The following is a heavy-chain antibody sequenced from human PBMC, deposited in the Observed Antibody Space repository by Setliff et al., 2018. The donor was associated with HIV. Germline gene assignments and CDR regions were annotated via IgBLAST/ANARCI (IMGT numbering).Heavy chain of an antibody. CDR2: IYRSGGS. J-gene: IGHJ4*02. D-gene: IGHD3-16*01. CDR1: GDSISSNNYY. CDR3: AMGDTSLVEFDY. V-gene: IGHV4-39*07. Sequence: KTSETLSLTCTVSGDSISSNNYYWAWIRQSPGKGLEWIGTIYRSGGSYYNPSLKSRLTISVDTSKNQFSLKLSAVTAADTAVYYCAMGDTSLVEFDYWGQGTLVTVSS.